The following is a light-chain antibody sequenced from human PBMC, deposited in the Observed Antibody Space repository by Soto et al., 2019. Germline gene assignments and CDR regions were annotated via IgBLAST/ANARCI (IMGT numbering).Light chain of an antibody. CDR3: RSYDGSNVV. Sequence: NFMLTQPHSVSESPGKTITISCTGSSGSIASNYVQWYQQRPGSVPTTVIYEYRQRASGVPDRFSGSIDISSNSASLTISGLKTEDEADYYCRSYDGSNVVFGGGTKLTVL. J-gene: IGLJ2*01. CDR1: SGSIASNY. CDR2: EYR. V-gene: IGLV6-57*02.